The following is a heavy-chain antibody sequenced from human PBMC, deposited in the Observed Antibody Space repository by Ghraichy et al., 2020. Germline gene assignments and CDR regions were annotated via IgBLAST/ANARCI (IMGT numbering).Heavy chain of an antibody. CDR3: ARGSTVVRFYYYGGMDV. D-gene: IGHD4-23*01. CDR2: ITSSSSFI. J-gene: IGHJ6*02. Sequence: GGSLRHSCVGSGFTFSSYSMNWVRQSPGKGLEWVSYITSSSSFISYADSVKGRFTISRDNAQNSLYLQMNSLRDEDTAVYYCARGSTVVRFYYYGGMDVWGQGTTVTVSS. V-gene: IGHV3-48*02. CDR1: GFTFSSYS.